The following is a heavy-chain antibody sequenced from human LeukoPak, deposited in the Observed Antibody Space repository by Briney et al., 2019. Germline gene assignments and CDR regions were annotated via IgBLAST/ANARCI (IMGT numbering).Heavy chain of an antibody. CDR3: ANYLRTVTTNWFDP. CDR1: GFTFSSYA. D-gene: IGHD4-11*01. V-gene: IGHV3-23*01. J-gene: IGHJ5*02. Sequence: PGGSLRLSCAASGFTFSSYAMSWVRQAPGKGLEWVSAISGSGGSTYYADSVKGRFTISRDNSKNTLYLQMNSLRAEDTAVYYFANYLRTVTTNWFDPWGQGTLVTVSS. CDR2: ISGSGGST.